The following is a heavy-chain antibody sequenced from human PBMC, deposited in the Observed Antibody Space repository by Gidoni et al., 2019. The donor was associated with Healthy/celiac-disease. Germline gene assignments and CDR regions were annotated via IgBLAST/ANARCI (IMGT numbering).Heavy chain of an antibody. CDR2: ISSSSSTI. D-gene: IGHD2-15*01. J-gene: IGHJ3*02. Sequence: EVQLVESGGGLVQPGGSLRLSCAASGFTFSSYSMNWVRQAPGKGLEWVSYISSSSSTIYYADSVKGRFTISRDNAKNSLYLQMNSLRDEDTAVYYCARDRVVVVAAIDAFDIWGQGTMVTVSS. V-gene: IGHV3-48*02. CDR1: GFTFSSYS. CDR3: ARDRVVVVAAIDAFDI.